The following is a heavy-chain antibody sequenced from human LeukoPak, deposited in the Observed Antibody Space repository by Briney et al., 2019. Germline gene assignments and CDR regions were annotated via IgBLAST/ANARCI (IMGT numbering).Heavy chain of an antibody. J-gene: IGHJ4*02. V-gene: IGHV1-3*01. Sequence: ASVKVSCKASGYTFTSYAMHWLRQAPDQRLEWMGWINAGNGNTKYSQKFQGRVTITRDTSASTAYMELSSLRSEDTAVYYCARTYSSSWYWEFDYWGQGTLVTVSS. D-gene: IGHD6-13*01. CDR3: ARTYSSSWYWEFDY. CDR1: GYTFTSYA. CDR2: INAGNGNT.